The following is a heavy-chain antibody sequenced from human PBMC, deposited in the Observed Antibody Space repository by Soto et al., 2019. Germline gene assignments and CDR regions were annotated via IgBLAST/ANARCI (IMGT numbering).Heavy chain of an antibody. CDR3: ARQTTFSSSWYDY. Sequence: KSSETLSLTCTVSGGSITNHYWTWIRQPAGKGLEWIGRIYSSGSINYNSSLKSRLTMSVDTSKNQFSLKLTSVTAADTAVYYCARQTTFSSSWYDYWGQGTLVTVSS. CDR1: GGSITNHY. J-gene: IGHJ4*02. V-gene: IGHV4-4*07. D-gene: IGHD6-13*01. CDR2: IYSSGSI.